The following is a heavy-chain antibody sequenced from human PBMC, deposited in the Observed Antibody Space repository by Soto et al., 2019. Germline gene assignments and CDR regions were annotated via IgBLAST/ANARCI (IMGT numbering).Heavy chain of an antibody. J-gene: IGHJ3*02. CDR2: ISAGGGST. D-gene: IGHD4-17*01. V-gene: IGHV3-23*01. CDR3: AHPRGYGVFDAYDI. Sequence: PGGSLRLSCVASGFTFSTYAMSWVRQAPGKGLEWVSAISAGGGSTYYVDSVKGRFTISRDNSINTLYLQMNSLRTEDTAVYYCAHPRGYGVFDAYDICGQGAMVTVS. CDR1: GFTFSTYA.